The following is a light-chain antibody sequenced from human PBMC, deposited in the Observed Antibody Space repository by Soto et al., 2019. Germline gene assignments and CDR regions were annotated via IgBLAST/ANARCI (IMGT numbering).Light chain of an antibody. J-gene: IGKJ2*01. CDR1: QSVSSSY. Sequence: EIVLTQSPGTMSLSPGERATLSCRASQSVSSSYLAWYQQKPGQAPRLLIYGASSRATGIPDRFSGSGSGTHFTLTISRLEPEDFPLYYCQQYGGSSLYTFGQGTKLEIK. CDR3: QQYGGSSLYT. V-gene: IGKV3-20*01. CDR2: GAS.